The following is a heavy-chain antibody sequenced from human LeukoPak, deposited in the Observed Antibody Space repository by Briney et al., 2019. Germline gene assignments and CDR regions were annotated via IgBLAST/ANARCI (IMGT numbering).Heavy chain of an antibody. CDR1: GYTLSELS. Sequence: GASVKVSCKVSGYTLSELSMHWVRQGPGKGLEWMGGFDPEDGETIYAQKFQGRVTMTEDTSTDTAYMELSSLRSEDTAVYYCAIVVARGEQWLDQGYFDYWGQGTLVTVSS. V-gene: IGHV1-24*01. CDR2: FDPEDGET. J-gene: IGHJ4*02. D-gene: IGHD6-19*01. CDR3: AIVVARGEQWLDQGYFDY.